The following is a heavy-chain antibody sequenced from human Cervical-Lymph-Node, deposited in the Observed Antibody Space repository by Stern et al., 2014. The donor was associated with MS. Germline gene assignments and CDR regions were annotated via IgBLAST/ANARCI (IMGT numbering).Heavy chain of an antibody. Sequence: VQLLGSGGAVVQPGRSLRLSCAASGFTFSSYGMHWVRQAPGKGLEWGTVISYDGNHKYYAASVKGRFTISRDNSKNTLHLQMNSVTPDDTAIYYCARDYEDTSMLFDHWGQGTLVTVSS. V-gene: IGHV3-30*03. J-gene: IGHJ4*02. CDR2: ISYDGNHK. CDR3: ARDYEDTSMLFDH. CDR1: GFTFSSYG. D-gene: IGHD2-8*01.